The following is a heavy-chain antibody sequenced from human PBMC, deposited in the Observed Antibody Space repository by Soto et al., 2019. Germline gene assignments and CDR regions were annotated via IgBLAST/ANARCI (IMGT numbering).Heavy chain of an antibody. Sequence: QVLLQESGPGLVQPSGTLSLSCAVSGGSISSNYFWGWVRQPPGKGLEWVGDISHSGSVNYNPSLKSRVTISIDKSKNHFSLKLNSVTAADTAVYYCARSFGWYAIDYWGQGTLVIVSS. D-gene: IGHD6-19*01. V-gene: IGHV4-4*02. CDR2: ISHSGSV. CDR1: GGSISSNYF. CDR3: ARSFGWYAIDY. J-gene: IGHJ4*02.